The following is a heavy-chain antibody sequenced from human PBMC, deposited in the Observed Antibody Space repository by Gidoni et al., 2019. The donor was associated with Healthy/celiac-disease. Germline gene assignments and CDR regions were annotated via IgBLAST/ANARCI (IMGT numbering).Heavy chain of an antibody. J-gene: IGHJ4*02. CDR3: ARDRIVGATAY. Sequence: EVQLVESGGGLVQPGGSLRLSCSASGFTVSSNYMSWVRQAPGKGLEWVSVIYSGGSTYYADSVKGRFTISRDNSKNTLYLQMNSLRAEDTAVYYCARDRIVGATAYWGQGTLVTVSS. D-gene: IGHD1-26*01. CDR2: IYSGGST. V-gene: IGHV3-66*02. CDR1: GFTVSSNY.